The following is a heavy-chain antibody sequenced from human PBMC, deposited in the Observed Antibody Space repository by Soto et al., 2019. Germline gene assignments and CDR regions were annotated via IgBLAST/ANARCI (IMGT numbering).Heavy chain of an antibody. CDR1: GFTFSRYG. V-gene: IGHV3-33*01. D-gene: IGHD3-22*01. Sequence: GGSLRLSCAASGFTFSRYGMHWVRQAPGKGLEWVALIWNDGIRKVYVDSVKGRFTISRDNSKSTLDLQMNSLRAEDTAVYYCARDDDYEANAFDYWGPGTLVTVSS. CDR2: IWNDGIRK. J-gene: IGHJ4*02. CDR3: ARDDDYEANAFDY.